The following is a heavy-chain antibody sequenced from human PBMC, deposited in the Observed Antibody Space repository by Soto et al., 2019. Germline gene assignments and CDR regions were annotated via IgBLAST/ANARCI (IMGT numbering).Heavy chain of an antibody. CDR2: IILILGIA. CDR1: GGTFSSYT. Sequence: QVQLVQSGAEVKKPGSSVKVSCKASGGTFSSYTISWVRQAPGQGLEWMGRIILILGIANYAQKFQGRVTITADKATSRAYRERSSLRSEDTAVYYCARDSSAIQLWLVNWFDPWGQGTLVTVSS. J-gene: IGHJ5*02. CDR3: ARDSSAIQLWLVNWFDP. D-gene: IGHD5-18*01. V-gene: IGHV1-69*08.